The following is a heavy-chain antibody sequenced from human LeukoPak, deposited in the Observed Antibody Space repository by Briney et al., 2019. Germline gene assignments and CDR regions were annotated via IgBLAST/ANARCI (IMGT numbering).Heavy chain of an antibody. V-gene: IGHV3-43*02. CDR2: ISGDGGST. J-gene: IGHJ4*02. Sequence: GGSLRLSCAASGFTFDDYAMHWVRQAPGKGLEWVSLISGDGGSTYYADSVKGRFTISRDNSKNSLYLQMNSLRTEDTALYYCAEDLVYSSSWDSLFDYWGQGTLVTVSS. CDR1: GFTFDDYA. D-gene: IGHD6-13*01. CDR3: AEDLVYSSSWDSLFDY.